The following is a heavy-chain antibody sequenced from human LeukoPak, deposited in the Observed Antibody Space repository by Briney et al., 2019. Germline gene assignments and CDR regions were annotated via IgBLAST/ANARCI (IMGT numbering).Heavy chain of an antibody. J-gene: IGHJ3*02. CDR1: GGSISSYY. V-gene: IGHV4-59*12. CDR3: ARGARARWELSVYAFDI. Sequence: SETLSLTCTVSGGSISSYYWSWIRQPPGKGLEWIGYIYYSGSTNYNPSLKSRVTISVDTSKNQFSLKLSSVTAADTAVYYCARGARARWELSVYAFDIWGQGTMVTVSS. CDR2: IYYSGST. D-gene: IGHD1-26*01.